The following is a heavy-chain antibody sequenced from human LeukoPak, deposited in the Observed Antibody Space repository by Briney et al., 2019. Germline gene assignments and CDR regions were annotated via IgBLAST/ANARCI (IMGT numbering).Heavy chain of an antibody. CDR3: AAGKTILGPDY. V-gene: IGHV1-58*01. J-gene: IGHJ4*02. Sequence: GTSVKVSCKASGFTFTSSAVQWVRQARGQRLEWIGWIVVGSGNTNYAQKFQERVTITRDMSTSTAYMELSSLGSEDTAVYYCAAGKTILGPDYWGQGTLVTVSS. CDR1: GFTFTSSA. D-gene: IGHD3-3*01. CDR2: IVVGSGNT.